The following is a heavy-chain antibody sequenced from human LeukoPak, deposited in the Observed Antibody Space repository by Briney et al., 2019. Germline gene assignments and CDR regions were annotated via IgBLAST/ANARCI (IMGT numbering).Heavy chain of an antibody. J-gene: IGHJ4*02. V-gene: IGHV4-38-2*01. D-gene: IGHD2-2*01. Sequence: SETVSLTCAVSGYSISSGYYWGWIRQPPGKGLEWIGIIYHSGSTYYNPSLKSRVTMSVDTSKNQFSLKLSSVTAADTAVYYCARQARYCAGTTCYILDYWGQGTLVTVSS. CDR1: GYSISSGYY. CDR3: ARQARYCAGTTCYILDY. CDR2: IYHSGST.